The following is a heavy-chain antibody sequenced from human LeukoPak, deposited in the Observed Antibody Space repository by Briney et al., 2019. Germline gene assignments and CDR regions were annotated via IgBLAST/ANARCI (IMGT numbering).Heavy chain of an antibody. J-gene: IGHJ4*02. CDR2: IKQEGSEK. D-gene: IGHD2-2*01. V-gene: IGHV3-7*01. Sequence: HPGGSLRLSCAASGFTFSSYWVSWVRQAPGKGREWVANIKQEGSEKFYVVSEKGRFTIQRENPENSLYLQMHRVSAEDTPVYFCARYRRSLGHCSSTSCPSDYGGQGTLVTVS. CDR3: ARYRRSLGHCSSTSCPSDY. CDR1: GFTFSSYW.